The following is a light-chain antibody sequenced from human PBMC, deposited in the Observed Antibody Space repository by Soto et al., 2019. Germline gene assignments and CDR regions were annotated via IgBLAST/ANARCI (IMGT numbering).Light chain of an antibody. CDR3: QQYNNWPWP. CDR2: GAS. CDR1: QSISDT. V-gene: IGKV3-15*01. Sequence: ETVMTQSPATLSVSPGGRATLSCRASQSISDTLAWYQQKPGQAPRLLIHGASTRATGFPARFSGSGSGTDFTLTISSLQSEDFAVYYCQQYNNWPWPFGQGTKVAIK. J-gene: IGKJ1*01.